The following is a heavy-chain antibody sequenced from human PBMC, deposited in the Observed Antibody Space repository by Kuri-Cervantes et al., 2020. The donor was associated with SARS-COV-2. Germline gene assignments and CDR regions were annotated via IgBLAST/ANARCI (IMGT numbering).Heavy chain of an antibody. CDR1: GFTFSSYS. V-gene: IGHV3-48*01. D-gene: IGHD2-2*01. CDR2: ISSSSSTI. CDR3: AKDLGVPAAIEMFYYYYGMDV. Sequence: GESLKISCAASGFTFSSYSMNWVRRAPGKGLEWVSYISSSSSTIYYADSVKGRFTISRDNAKNSLYLQMNSLRAEDTAVYYCAKDLGVPAAIEMFYYYYGMDVWGQGTTVTVSS. J-gene: IGHJ6*02.